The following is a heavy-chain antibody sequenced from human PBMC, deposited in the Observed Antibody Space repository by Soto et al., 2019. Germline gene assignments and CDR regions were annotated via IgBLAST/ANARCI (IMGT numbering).Heavy chain of an antibody. D-gene: IGHD6-19*01. CDR3: ARIHWAQSSLDY. J-gene: IGHJ4*02. CDR2: VTHSGTA. Sequence: SETLSLTCAVSGGSIDSGAFSLSWIRQPPGNGLEWIGYVTHSGTAYSIPSLNGRLTLSVDSSQTQFSLKLTSVTAAYSAFYYCARIHWAQSSLDYWGRGILVTVSS. CDR1: GGSIDSGAFS. V-gene: IGHV4-30-2*01.